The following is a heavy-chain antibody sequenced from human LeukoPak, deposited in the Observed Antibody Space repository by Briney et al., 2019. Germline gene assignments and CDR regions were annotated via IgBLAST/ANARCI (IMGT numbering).Heavy chain of an antibody. CDR3: ARRTVSHDTSSVGNWLDP. J-gene: IGHJ5*02. V-gene: IGHV4-59*08. CDR1: GVSISSYY. Sequence: PSETLSLTRTVSGVSISSYYWDWLRQSPGRGLEWIGHISYSGGTNYNPSLKSRVTISEDTSKNQFSLRLSSVTTADTAVYYCARRTVSHDTSSVGNWLDPWGQGTLVTVSS. CDR2: ISYSGGT. D-gene: IGHD6-6*01.